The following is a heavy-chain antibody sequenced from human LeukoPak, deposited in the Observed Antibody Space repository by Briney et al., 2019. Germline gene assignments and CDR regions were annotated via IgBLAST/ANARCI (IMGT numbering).Heavy chain of an antibody. Sequence: GGSLRLSCAASGFTFSSYAMSWVRQAPGKGLEWVSAISGSGGSTYYADPVKGRFIISRDNSKNTMYLQMSSLRAEDTAVYYCARARFYGSGSYLFDYWGQGTLVTVSS. CDR2: ISGSGGST. J-gene: IGHJ4*02. CDR3: ARARFYGSGSYLFDY. V-gene: IGHV3-23*01. D-gene: IGHD3-10*01. CDR1: GFTFSSYA.